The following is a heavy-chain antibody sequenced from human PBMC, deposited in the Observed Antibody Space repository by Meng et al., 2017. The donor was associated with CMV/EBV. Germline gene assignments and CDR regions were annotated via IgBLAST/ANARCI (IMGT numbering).Heavy chain of an antibody. Sequence: EVQLVESGGXXXXXGXALXLSCAASGFTFSSYSMNWVRQAPGKGLEWVSSISSSSSYIYYADSVKGRFTISRDNAKNSLYLQMNSLRAEDTAVYYCARVRGDIAVAAYFDYWGQGTLVTVSS. D-gene: IGHD6-19*01. CDR3: ARVRGDIAVAAYFDY. V-gene: IGHV3-21*01. J-gene: IGHJ4*02. CDR1: GFTFSSYS. CDR2: ISSSSSYI.